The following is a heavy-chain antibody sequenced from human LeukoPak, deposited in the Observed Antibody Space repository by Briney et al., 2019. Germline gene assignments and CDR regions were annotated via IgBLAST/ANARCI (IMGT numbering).Heavy chain of an antibody. V-gene: IGHV3-23*01. J-gene: IGHJ4*02. Sequence: GGSLRLPCAASGFTFSSYAMSWVRQAPGKGLDWVSAISGSGGNTYYADSVKGRFTISRDNSKNTLYLQMNSLRAEDTAVYYCAKDQYGGNPQYYFDYWGQGTLVTVSS. CDR3: AKDQYGGNPQYYFDY. D-gene: IGHD4-23*01. CDR1: GFTFSSYA. CDR2: ISGSGGNT.